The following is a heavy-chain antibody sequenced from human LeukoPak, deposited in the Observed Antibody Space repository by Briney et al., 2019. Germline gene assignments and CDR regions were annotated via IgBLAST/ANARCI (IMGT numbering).Heavy chain of an antibody. Sequence: PGRSLRLSCAASGFTFSSHWMNWVRQAPGKGLEWVANIKQDGSEKYCVDSVKGRFTISRDNAKKSLYLQMNSLRAEDTAVYYCAGSRVPGAVDIWGQGTMVTVSS. CDR3: AGSRVPGAVDI. CDR2: IKQDGSEK. J-gene: IGHJ3*02. V-gene: IGHV3-7*05. D-gene: IGHD2-15*01. CDR1: GFTFSSHW.